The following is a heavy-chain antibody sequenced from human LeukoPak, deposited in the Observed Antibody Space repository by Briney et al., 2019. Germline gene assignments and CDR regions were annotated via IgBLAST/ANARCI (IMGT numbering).Heavy chain of an antibody. V-gene: IGHV1-2*06. CDR2: INPNSGGT. J-gene: IGHJ3*02. CDR1: GYTFTGYY. CDR3: ARQRITMIVDDAFDI. Sequence: ASVKVSCKASGYTFTGYYMHWVRQAPGQGLEWMGRINPNSGGTNYAQKFQGRVTMTRDTSISTAYMELSRLRSDDTAVYYCARQRITMIVDDAFDIWGQGTMVTVSS. D-gene: IGHD3-22*01.